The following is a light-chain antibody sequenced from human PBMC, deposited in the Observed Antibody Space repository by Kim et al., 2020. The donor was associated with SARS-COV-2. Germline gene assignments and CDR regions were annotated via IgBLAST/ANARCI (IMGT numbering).Light chain of an antibody. CDR3: QQYNKWPYT. CDR2: GAS. Sequence: EIVMTQSPATLSVSPGERATLSCRASQSISSNLAWYQQKPGQAPRLLIYGASTRATGTPSRFSGSGSGTEFTLTISSLQSEDFAAYSCQQYNKWPYTFGQGTKLEI. V-gene: IGKV3-15*01. CDR1: QSISSN. J-gene: IGKJ2*01.